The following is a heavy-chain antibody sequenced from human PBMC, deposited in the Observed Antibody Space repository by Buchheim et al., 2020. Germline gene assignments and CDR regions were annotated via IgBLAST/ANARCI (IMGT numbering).Heavy chain of an antibody. J-gene: IGHJ4*02. CDR1: GYTFTGYY. Sequence: VQLVQSGAEVKKPGASVKVSCKASGYTFTGYYMHWVRQAPGQGLEWMGIINPSDGSTRYAQKFQGRVTMTRDTSTSTVYMELSSLRSEDTAVYYCARVINYDSSGYYPYDYWGQGSL. D-gene: IGHD3-22*01. CDR3: ARVINYDSSGYYPYDY. CDR2: INPSDGST. V-gene: IGHV1-46*01.